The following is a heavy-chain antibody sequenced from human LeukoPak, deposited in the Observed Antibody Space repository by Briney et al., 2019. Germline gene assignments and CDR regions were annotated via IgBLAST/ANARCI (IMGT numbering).Heavy chain of an antibody. V-gene: IGHV3-33*06. CDR1: GFTFSNYG. D-gene: IGHD3-22*01. CDR2: IWYAGSNT. CDR3: AKPPLRTDSSGYYLLFDY. J-gene: IGHJ4*02. Sequence: HPGRSLKLSCAASGFTFSNYGMHWVRQAPGKGLEWVAIIWYAGSNTYYADSVKGRFTISRDNSKNTLYLQMNSLRAEDTAVYYCAKPPLRTDSSGYYLLFDYWGQGTLVTVSS.